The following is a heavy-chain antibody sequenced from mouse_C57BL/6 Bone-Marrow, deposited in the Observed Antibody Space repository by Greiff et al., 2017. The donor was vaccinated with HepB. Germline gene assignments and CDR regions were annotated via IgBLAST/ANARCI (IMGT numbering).Heavy chain of an antibody. V-gene: IGHV3-6*01. Sequence: EVQLVESGPGLVKPSQSLSLTCSVTGYSITSGYYWNWIRQFPGNKLEWMGYISYDGSNNYNPSLKNRISITRETSKNQFFLKLNSVTTEDTATYYCARDRITTVVATDAMDYWGQGTSVTVSS. CDR2: ISYDGSN. J-gene: IGHJ4*01. CDR1: GYSITSGYY. D-gene: IGHD1-1*01. CDR3: ARDRITTVVATDAMDY.